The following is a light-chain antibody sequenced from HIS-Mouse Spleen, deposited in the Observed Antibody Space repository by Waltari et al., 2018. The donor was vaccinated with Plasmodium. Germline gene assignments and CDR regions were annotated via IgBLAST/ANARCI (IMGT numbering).Light chain of an antibody. CDR1: PSVSSD. CDR3: QQYKNWSFT. V-gene: IGKV3-15*01. CDR2: GAT. J-gene: IGKJ3*01. Sequence: EIVMTQSPATLSLSPGDRATLPCRASPSVSSDLAWYQQKPGQAPSHLIDGATTRATGIPARFSGSGSGTEYTLTISSLQSEDFAFYCCQQYKNWSFTFGPGTKVDIK.